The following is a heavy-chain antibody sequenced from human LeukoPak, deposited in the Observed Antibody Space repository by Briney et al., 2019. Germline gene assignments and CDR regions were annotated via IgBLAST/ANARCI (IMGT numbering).Heavy chain of an antibody. D-gene: IGHD3-3*01. Sequence: PSETLSLTCAVYGGSFSGYYWSWIRQPPGKGLEWIGEINHSGSTNYNPSLKSRVTISVDTSKNQFSLKLSSVTAADTAVYYCARAVGAQDFWSGSEFGNKTFDYWGQGTLVTVSS. CDR2: INHSGST. J-gene: IGHJ4*02. V-gene: IGHV4-34*01. CDR1: GGSFSGYY. CDR3: ARAVGAQDFWSGSEFGNKTFDY.